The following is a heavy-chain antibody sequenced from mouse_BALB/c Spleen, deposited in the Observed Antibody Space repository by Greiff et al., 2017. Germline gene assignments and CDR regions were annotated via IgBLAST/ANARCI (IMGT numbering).Heavy chain of an antibody. CDR1: GYTFTSYY. CDR3: TRSAIYYDYDGFAY. CDR2: INPSNGCT. J-gene: IGHJ3*01. D-gene: IGHD2-4*01. V-gene: IGHV1S81*02. Sequence: QVQLQQPGAELVKPGASVKLSCKASGYTFTSYYMYWVKQRPGQGLEWIGGINPSNGCTNFNEKFKSKATLTVDKSSSTAYMQLSSLTSEDSAVYYCTRSAIYYDYDGFAYWGQGTLVTVSA.